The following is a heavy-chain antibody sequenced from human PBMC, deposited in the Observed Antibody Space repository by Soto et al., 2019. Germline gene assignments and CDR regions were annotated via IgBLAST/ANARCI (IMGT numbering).Heavy chain of an antibody. D-gene: IGHD2-15*01. CDR3: ARAGCDGGSCYTLVGLRHGMDV. CDR2: ISYDGNNK. CDR1: GFTFSSDA. Sequence: QVQLVESGGGVVQPGRSLRLSCAASGFTFSSDAMYWVRQAPGKGLEWVAVISYDGNNKYYADSVKGRFTISRDNSKNTRYMQMNRLRDEETAVYYGARAGCDGGSCYTLVGLRHGMDVWGQGTTVTVSS. V-gene: IGHV3-30-3*01. J-gene: IGHJ6*02.